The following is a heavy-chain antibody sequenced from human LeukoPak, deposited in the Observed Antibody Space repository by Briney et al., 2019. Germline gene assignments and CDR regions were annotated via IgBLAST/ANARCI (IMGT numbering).Heavy chain of an antibody. Sequence: GGSLRLSCAASGFTLSSYAMHWVRQAPGKGLEWVAVISYDGDHKYYGDSTKGRFTISRDNSKNTLYLQINSLRAEGTAVYYCARDVAMVRGLVDCWGQGTLVSVSS. V-gene: IGHV3-30-3*01. J-gene: IGHJ4*02. CDR3: ARDVAMVRGLVDC. CDR1: GFTLSSYA. CDR2: ISYDGDHK. D-gene: IGHD3-10*01.